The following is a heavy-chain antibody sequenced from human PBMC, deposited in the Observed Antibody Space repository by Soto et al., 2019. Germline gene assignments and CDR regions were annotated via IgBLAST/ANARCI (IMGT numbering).Heavy chain of an antibody. D-gene: IGHD3-10*01. CDR1: GFTFSSYG. Sequence: QVQLVESGGGVVQPGRSLRLSCAASGFTFSSYGMHWVRQAPGKGLEWVAVISYDGSNKYYADSVKGRFTISRYNSKNTLYLQMNSLGAEDTAVYYCAKDLELLWFGELLQNIPDVWGQGTTVTVSS. J-gene: IGHJ6*02. CDR3: AKDLELLWFGELLQNIPDV. V-gene: IGHV3-30*18. CDR2: ISYDGSNK.